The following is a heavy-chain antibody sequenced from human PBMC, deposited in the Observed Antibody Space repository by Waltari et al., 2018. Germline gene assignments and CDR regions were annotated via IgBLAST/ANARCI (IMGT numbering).Heavy chain of an antibody. CDR3: ARDRVEYSSSGADY. J-gene: IGHJ4*02. V-gene: IGHV3-21*06. CDR1: GFTFSTYS. CDR2: ITSSSNYV. Sequence: EVQLVESGGGLVKPGGSLRLSCVASGFTFSTYSMNWVRQATGKGLEWVSSITSSSNYVYYADSVKGRFTISRENAKTSLYLQMNSLRAEDTAVYYCARDRVEYSSSGADYWGQGTLVTVSS. D-gene: IGHD6-6*01.